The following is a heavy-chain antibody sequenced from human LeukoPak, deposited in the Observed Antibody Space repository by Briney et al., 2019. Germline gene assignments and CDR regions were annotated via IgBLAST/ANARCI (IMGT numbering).Heavy chain of an antibody. J-gene: IGHJ4*02. CDR1: GFTFSSYA. CDR2: ISGSGGST. Sequence: GGSLRLSCAASGFTFSSYAMSWVRQAPGKGLEWVSAISGSGGSTYYADSVKGRFTISRDNSKNTLYLQMNSLRAEDTAVYYCAKLRIAAAGRGGYYFDYWGQGTLVTVSS. D-gene: IGHD6-13*01. V-gene: IGHV3-23*01. CDR3: AKLRIAAAGRGGYYFDY.